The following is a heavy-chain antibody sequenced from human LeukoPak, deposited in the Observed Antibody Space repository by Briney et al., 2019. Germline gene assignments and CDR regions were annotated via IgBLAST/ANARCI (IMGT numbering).Heavy chain of an antibody. CDR3: AKGQELDDGVFDS. D-gene: IGHD1-1*01. J-gene: IGHJ4*02. CDR2: IRSNGDTA. V-gene: IGHV3-23*01. CDR1: GFTFSRIA. Sequence: GGSLRLSCAASGFTFSRIAMTWVRQAPGKGLEWVSTIRSNGDTAYNADSVRGRFAISRDNSKNALFLQMNSLRVEDTAIYYCAKGQELDDGVFDSWGQGTLVTVSS.